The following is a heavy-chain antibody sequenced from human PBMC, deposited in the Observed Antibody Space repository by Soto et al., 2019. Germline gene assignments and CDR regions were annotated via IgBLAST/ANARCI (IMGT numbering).Heavy chain of an antibody. J-gene: IGHJ6*02. Sequence: ASVKVSCKASGYTFTRFGISWVRQAPGQGLEWMGWISAFNGATNYAQKFQDRITMTTDTPTSTAYMELRSLRSDDTAVYYCARGRYCSSTSCSNYYGMDVWGQVTTVTVSS. CDR1: GYTFTRFG. CDR2: ISAFNGAT. V-gene: IGHV1-18*01. CDR3: ARGRYCSSTSCSNYYGMDV. D-gene: IGHD2-2*01.